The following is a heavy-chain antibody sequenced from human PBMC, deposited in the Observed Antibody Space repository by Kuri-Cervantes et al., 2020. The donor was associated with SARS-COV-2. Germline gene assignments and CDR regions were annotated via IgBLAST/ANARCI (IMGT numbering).Heavy chain of an antibody. CDR2: ISWNSGSI. CDR1: GFTVSSNY. CDR3: AKDSNTAMFGY. Sequence: GGSLRLSCAASGFTVSSNYMSWVRQAPGKGLEWVSGISWNSGSIGYADSVKGRFTISRDNAKNSLYLQMNSLRAEDTALYYCAKDSNTAMFGYWGQGTLVTVSS. J-gene: IGHJ4*02. V-gene: IGHV3-9*01. D-gene: IGHD5-18*01.